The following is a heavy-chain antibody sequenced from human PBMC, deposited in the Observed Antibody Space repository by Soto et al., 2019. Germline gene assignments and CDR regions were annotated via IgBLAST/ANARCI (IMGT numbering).Heavy chain of an antibody. V-gene: IGHV3-30*18. Sequence: GGSLRLSCAASGFTFSSYDMHWVRQAPGKGLEWVAVISYDGTNKYYADSVKGRFTISRDNSKNTLYLQMNSLRAEETAVYYCAKERDTVGSTRSAFDYWGQGTLVTVSS. D-gene: IGHD2-15*01. CDR1: GFTFSSYD. CDR2: ISYDGTNK. J-gene: IGHJ4*02. CDR3: AKERDTVGSTRSAFDY.